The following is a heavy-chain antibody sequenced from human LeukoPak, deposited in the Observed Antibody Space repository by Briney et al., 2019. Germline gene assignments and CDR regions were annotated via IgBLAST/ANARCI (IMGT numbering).Heavy chain of an antibody. Sequence: ASVKVSCKASGYTFTIYYMHWVRQAPGQGLEWIGIINPSGGSTNYAQNFQGRVTMTRDTSTSTVYMELSSLRSEDTAVYYCARDYFDNWGQGTLVTASS. J-gene: IGHJ4*02. CDR2: INPSGGST. CDR3: ARDYFDN. V-gene: IGHV1-46*01. CDR1: GYTFTIYY.